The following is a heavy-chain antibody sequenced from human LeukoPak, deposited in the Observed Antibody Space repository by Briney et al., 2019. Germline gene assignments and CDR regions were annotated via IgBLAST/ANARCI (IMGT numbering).Heavy chain of an antibody. D-gene: IGHD5-18*01. CDR2: ISWNSGSI. Sequence: GGSLRLACAASGFTFDDYGMHWVRQAPGKGLEWVSGISWNSGSIGYADSVKGRFTISRDNAKNSLYLQMNSLRAEDTALYYCAKGQHYYYYYMDVWVKGTTVTVSS. CDR1: GFTFDDYG. CDR3: AKGQHYYYYYMDV. V-gene: IGHV3-9*01. J-gene: IGHJ6*03.